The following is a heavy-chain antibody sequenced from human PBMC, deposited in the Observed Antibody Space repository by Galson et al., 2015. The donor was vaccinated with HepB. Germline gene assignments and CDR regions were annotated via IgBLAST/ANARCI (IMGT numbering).Heavy chain of an antibody. D-gene: IGHD2-21*02. CDR2: ISWDGGST. CDR1: GFTFDDYT. CDR3: AKDHCGDCYSYFDL. Sequence: SLRLSCAASGFTFDDYTMHWVRQAPGKGLEWVSLISWDGGSTYYADSVKGRFTISRDNSKNSLYLQMNSLRTEDTALYYCAKDHCGDCYSYFDLWGRGTLVTVSS. J-gene: IGHJ2*01. V-gene: IGHV3-43*01.